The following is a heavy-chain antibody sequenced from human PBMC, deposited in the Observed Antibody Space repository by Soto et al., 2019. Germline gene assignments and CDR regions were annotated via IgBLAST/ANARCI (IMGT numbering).Heavy chain of an antibody. D-gene: IGHD1-26*01. V-gene: IGHV4-30-2*01. CDR3: ARAGVVGATALDY. CDR1: GGSISSGGYS. J-gene: IGHJ4*02. Sequence: SETLSLTCAVSGGSISSGGYSWSWIRQPPGKGLEWIGYIYHSGSTYYNPSLKSRVAISVDRSKNQFSLKLSSVTAADTAVYYCARAGVVGATALDYWVQGTLVTVSS. CDR2: IYHSGST.